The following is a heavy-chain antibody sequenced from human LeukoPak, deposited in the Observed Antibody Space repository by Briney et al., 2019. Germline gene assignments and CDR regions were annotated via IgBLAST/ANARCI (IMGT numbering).Heavy chain of an antibody. Sequence: SETLSLTCAVYGGSFRGYYWSWIRQPPGKGLEWIGEINHSGSTNYNPSLKSRVTISVDTSKNQFSLKLSSVTAADTAVYYCARLHYGGNYGYYYYYMDVWGKGTTVTISS. CDR2: INHSGST. CDR3: ARLHYGGNYGYYYYYMDV. J-gene: IGHJ6*03. V-gene: IGHV4-34*01. CDR1: GGSFRGYY. D-gene: IGHD4-23*01.